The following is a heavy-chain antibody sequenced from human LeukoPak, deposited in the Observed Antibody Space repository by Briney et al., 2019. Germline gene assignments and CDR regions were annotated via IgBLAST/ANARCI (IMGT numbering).Heavy chain of an antibody. CDR2: IYSGGGT. CDR1: GFTVSTNY. V-gene: IGHV3-66*01. D-gene: IGHD3-10*01. J-gene: IGHJ4*02. Sequence: GYLRLSCAASGFTVSTNYMSWVRQAPGKGLEGVSLIYSGGGTYYADSVKGRFTISRDNSRNTLSLQMNSLSVDETAVYYCARGLAAFRDYYGSGSLDYWGQGALVTVSS. CDR3: ARGLAAFRDYYGSGSLDY.